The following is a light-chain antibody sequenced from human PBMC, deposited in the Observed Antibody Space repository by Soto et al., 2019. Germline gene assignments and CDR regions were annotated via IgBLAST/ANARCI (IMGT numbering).Light chain of an antibody. Sequence: EIVLTQSPGTLSLSPGERATLSCRASQSVSSSYLAWYQQKPGQAPRLLIYGASSRATGIPDRFSGSGSGTDFTLTISRLEPEDFAVYYCQQYCSWTFGQGTKVEIK. J-gene: IGKJ1*01. CDR2: GAS. CDR1: QSVSSSY. CDR3: QQYCSWT. V-gene: IGKV3-20*01.